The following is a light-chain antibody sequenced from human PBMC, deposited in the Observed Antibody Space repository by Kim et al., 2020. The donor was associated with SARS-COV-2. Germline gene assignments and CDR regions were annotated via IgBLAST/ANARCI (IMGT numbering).Light chain of an antibody. CDR2: GAS. V-gene: IGKV3-20*01. Sequence: PGERATLSCRASQSVSSSYLAWYQQKPGQAPRLLIYGASSRATGIPDRFSGSGSGTDFTLTISRLEPEDFAVYYCQQYGSSPPSYTFGQGTKLEI. CDR1: QSVSSSY. CDR3: QQYGSSPPSYT. J-gene: IGKJ2*01.